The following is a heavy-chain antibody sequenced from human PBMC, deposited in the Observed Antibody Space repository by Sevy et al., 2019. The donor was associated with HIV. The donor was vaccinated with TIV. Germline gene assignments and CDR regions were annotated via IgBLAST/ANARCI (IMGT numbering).Heavy chain of an antibody. CDR2: IYTIGST. D-gene: IGHD5-12*01. CDR3: ARTVATIEPYFDY. V-gene: IGHV4-61*02. CDR1: GGSINSDRYY. Sequence: SETLSLTCSVSGGSINSDRYYWSWIRQPAGKGLEWIGRIYTIGSTNYHPSLKSRVTISVDTSKNQFSLKLSSVTAADTAVYYCARTVATIEPYFDYWGQGTLVTVSS. J-gene: IGHJ4*02.